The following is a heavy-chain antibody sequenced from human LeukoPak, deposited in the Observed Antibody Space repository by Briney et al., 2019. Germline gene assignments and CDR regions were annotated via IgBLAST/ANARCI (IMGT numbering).Heavy chain of an antibody. J-gene: IGHJ4*02. Sequence: ASVKVSCKASGYTFTDYYMHWVRQAPGQGLEWMGWINPNSGGTNYAQRFQGRVTMTRDRSISTAYMELSRLRSDDTAVYYCARNDYSNLNFDYWGQGTLVTVSS. CDR2: INPNSGGT. CDR1: GYTFTDYY. V-gene: IGHV1-2*02. CDR3: ARNDYSNLNFDY. D-gene: IGHD4-11*01.